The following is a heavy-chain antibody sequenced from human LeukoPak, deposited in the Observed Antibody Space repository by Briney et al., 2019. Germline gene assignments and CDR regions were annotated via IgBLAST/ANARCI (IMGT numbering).Heavy chain of an antibody. D-gene: IGHD5/OR15-5a*01. CDR2: IYPDDSDT. Sequence: GESLKISCKGSKNIFSRYWIGWVRQMPGKGLEWMGTIYPDDSDTRYSPSFEGHGTISADKSISAAYLQWTLLKASDTAIYYCARLVEMSTLGQFDYWGQGTLVTVSA. CDR1: KNIFSRYW. V-gene: IGHV5-51*01. CDR3: ARLVEMSTLGQFDY. J-gene: IGHJ4*02.